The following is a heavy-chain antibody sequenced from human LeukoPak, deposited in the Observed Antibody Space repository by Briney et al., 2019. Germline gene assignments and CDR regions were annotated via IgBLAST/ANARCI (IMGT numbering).Heavy chain of an antibody. CDR1: KVTFSDYA. D-gene: IGHD3/OR15-3a*01. J-gene: IGHJ5*02. V-gene: IGHV3-23*01. CDR2: ISGSGGNT. CDR3: AKGTGINHYHWIDP. Sequence: GGSLRLSCAASKVTFSDYAMNWVRQAPGKGLEWVSGISGSGGNTYYADSVKGRFTISRDNSKNTLCLQMNSLRAEDTALYYCAKGTGINHYHWIDPWGQGTQVTVSS.